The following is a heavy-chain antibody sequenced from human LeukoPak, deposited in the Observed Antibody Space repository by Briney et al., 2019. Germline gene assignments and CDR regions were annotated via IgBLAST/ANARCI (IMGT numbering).Heavy chain of an antibody. CDR1: GFTFSDYY. D-gene: IGHD4-17*01. CDR3: ASDGDYDY. J-gene: IGHJ4*02. V-gene: IGHV3-11*01. Sequence: GGSLRLSCAASGFTFSDYYMWWIRQAPGKGLEWISYISSSGGAIDYADSVKGRFTISRDNAKNSLYLQMNRLRAEDAAVYYCASDGDYDYWGQGTLVTVSS. CDR2: ISSSGGAI.